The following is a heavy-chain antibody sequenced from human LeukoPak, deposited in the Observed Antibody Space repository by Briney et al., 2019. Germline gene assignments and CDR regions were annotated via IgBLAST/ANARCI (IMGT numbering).Heavy chain of an antibody. D-gene: IGHD3-22*01. CDR2: IYYSGST. J-gene: IGHJ5*02. Sequence: SETLSLTCTVSGGSISSYYWSWIRQPPGKGLEWIGYIYYSGSTNYNPSLKSRVTISVDTSKNQFSLKLSSVTAADTAVYYCARERGYDSSGYYYDAWGQGTLVTVSS. V-gene: IGHV4-59*01. CDR3: ARERGYDSSGYYYDA. CDR1: GGSISSYY.